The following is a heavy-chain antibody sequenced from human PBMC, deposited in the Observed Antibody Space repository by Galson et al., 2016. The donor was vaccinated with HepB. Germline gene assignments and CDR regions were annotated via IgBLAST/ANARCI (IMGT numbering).Heavy chain of an antibody. CDR2: IKSKTNGGTT. J-gene: IGHJ4*02. CDR3: STGGRRSVRIDY. Sequence: SLRLSCAASGFTFSNAWMNWVRQAPGKGLEWVGRIKSKTNGGTTDYAAPVKGRFTISRDDSKNTLYLQMNSLKTEDTGVYYCSTGGRRSVRIDYWGQGTLVTVSS. CDR1: GFTFSNAW. D-gene: IGHD3-10*01. V-gene: IGHV3-15*01.